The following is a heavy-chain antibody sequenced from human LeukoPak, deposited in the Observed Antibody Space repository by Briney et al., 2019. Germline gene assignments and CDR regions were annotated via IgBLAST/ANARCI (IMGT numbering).Heavy chain of an antibody. D-gene: IGHD3-16*01. V-gene: IGHV4-30-4*08. J-gene: IGHJ5*02. CDR2: MSYSGNT. Sequence: PSETLSLTCTVSGGSINSDDFYWSWIRQHPGKGLEWIGYMSYSGNTNYNPSLQRRATISVVTSNNQFSLELTSVTAADTAVYYCAQGGGLPQRSGFGPWGQGTLVTVSS. CDR3: AQGGGLPQRSGFGP. CDR1: GGSINSDDFY.